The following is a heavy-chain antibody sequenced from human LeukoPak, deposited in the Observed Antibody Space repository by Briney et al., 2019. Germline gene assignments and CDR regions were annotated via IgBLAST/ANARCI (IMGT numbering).Heavy chain of an antibody. Sequence: GRSLRLSCAASGFTFDDYAMHWVRQAPGKGLEWVSGISWNSGSIGYADSVKGRLTISRDNAKNSLYLQMNSLRAVDTALYYCAKAYYYDSSGYLDYWGQGTLVTVSP. J-gene: IGHJ4*02. CDR3: AKAYYYDSSGYLDY. V-gene: IGHV3-9*01. CDR1: GFTFDDYA. CDR2: ISWNSGSI. D-gene: IGHD3-22*01.